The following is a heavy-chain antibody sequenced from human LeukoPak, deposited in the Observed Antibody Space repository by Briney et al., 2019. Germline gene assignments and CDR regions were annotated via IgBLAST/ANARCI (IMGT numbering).Heavy chain of an antibody. V-gene: IGHV5-51*01. J-gene: IGHJ4*02. CDR3: ARHTQYYDFWSGYYTSVYFDY. Sequence: GESLKISCKGSGYSLTSYWIGWVRQMPGKGLEWMGIIYPGDSDTRYSPSFQGQVTISADKSISTAYLQWSSLKASDTAMYYCARHTQYYDFWSGYYTSVYFDYWGQGTLVTVSS. D-gene: IGHD3-3*01. CDR2: IYPGDSDT. CDR1: GYSLTSYW.